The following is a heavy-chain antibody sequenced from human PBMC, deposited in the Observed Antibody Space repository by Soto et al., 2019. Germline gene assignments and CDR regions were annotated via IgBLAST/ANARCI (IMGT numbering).Heavy chain of an antibody. CDR1: GYTLTELS. V-gene: IGHV1-24*01. Sequence: GASVKVSCKVSGYTLTELSMHWVRQAPGKGLEWMGGFDPEDGETIYAQKFQGRVTMTEDTSTDTAYMELSSLRSEDTAVYYCATDPGQWELLNYWGQGTLVTVSS. CDR3: ATDPGQWELLNY. CDR2: FDPEDGET. J-gene: IGHJ4*02. D-gene: IGHD1-26*01.